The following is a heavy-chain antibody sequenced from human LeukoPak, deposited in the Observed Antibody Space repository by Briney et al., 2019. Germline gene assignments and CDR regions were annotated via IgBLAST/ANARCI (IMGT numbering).Heavy chain of an antibody. CDR1: GYTFTGYY. V-gene: IGHV1-2*04. J-gene: IGHJ6*03. Sequence: GASVKVSCKASGYTFTGYYMHWVRQAPGQGLEWMGWINPNSGGTNYAQKFQGWVTMTRDTSISTAYMELSRLRSDDTTVYYCARVAARPPSYYYYMDVWGKGTPVTVSS. CDR2: INPNSGGT. D-gene: IGHD6-6*01. CDR3: ARVAARPPSYYYYMDV.